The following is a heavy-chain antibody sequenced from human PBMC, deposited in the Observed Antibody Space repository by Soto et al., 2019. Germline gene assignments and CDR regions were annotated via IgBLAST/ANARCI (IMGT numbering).Heavy chain of an antibody. V-gene: IGHV3-33*01. Sequence: QVQLVESGGGVVQPGRSLRLSCAASGFTFSSYGMHWVRQAPGKGLEWVAVIWYDGSNKYYADSVKGRLTISRDNSKNTLYLQMNSLRAEDTAVYYCARERGGDYYFDYWGQGTLVTVSS. D-gene: IGHD2-21*02. CDR3: ARERGGDYYFDY. CDR2: IWYDGSNK. CDR1: GFTFSSYG. J-gene: IGHJ4*02.